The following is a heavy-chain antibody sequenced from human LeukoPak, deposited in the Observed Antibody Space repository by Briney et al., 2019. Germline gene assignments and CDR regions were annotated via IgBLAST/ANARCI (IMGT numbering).Heavy chain of an antibody. V-gene: IGHV4-39*07. CDR3: ASSNWNYGYWFDP. D-gene: IGHD1-7*01. CDR2: TYYSGST. CDR1: GGSISSSSYY. J-gene: IGHJ5*02. Sequence: SETLSLTCSVSGGSISSSSYYWGWIRQPPGKGLEWIGSTYYSGSTYYNPSLKSRVTISVDTSKNQFSLKLSSVTAADTAVYYCASSNWNYGYWFDPWGQGTLVTVSS.